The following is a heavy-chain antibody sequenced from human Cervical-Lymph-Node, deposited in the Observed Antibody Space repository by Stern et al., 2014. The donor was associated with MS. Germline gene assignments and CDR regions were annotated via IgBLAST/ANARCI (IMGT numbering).Heavy chain of an antibody. CDR1: GGTINVYA. J-gene: IGHJ6*02. V-gene: IGHV1-69*01. D-gene: IGHD2-2*02. CDR2: IIPILGTA. Sequence: QMQLVQSGAEVKKPGSSVKISCKASGGTINVYAMNWLRQAPGQGLEWMGGIIPILGTANYAQKFQGRVTITADESTRTTSMQLSSLRANDTAVYYCARDGRHAYTYALDVWGQGTTVTVSS. CDR3: ARDGRHAYTYALDV.